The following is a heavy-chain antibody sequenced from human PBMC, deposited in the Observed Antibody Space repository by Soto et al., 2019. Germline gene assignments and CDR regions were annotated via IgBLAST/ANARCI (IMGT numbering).Heavy chain of an antibody. J-gene: IGHJ6*02. V-gene: IGHV1-69*01. CDR1: GGSFSSYA. CDR3: ARSQGSSTSLEIYYYYYYGMDV. CDR2: IIPIPGTA. D-gene: IGHD2-2*01. Sequence: QVQLVQSGAEVKKPGSSVKVSCKASGGSFSSYAISWERQAPGQGLEGVGGIIPIPGTANYAQKFQGRVTITADESTSTAYMELSSLRSEDTAVYYCARSQGSSTSLEIYYYYYYGMDVWGQGTTVTVSS.